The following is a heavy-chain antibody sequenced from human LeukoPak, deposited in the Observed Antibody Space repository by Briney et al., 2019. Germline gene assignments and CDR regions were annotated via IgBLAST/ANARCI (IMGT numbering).Heavy chain of an antibody. V-gene: IGHV3-11*04. CDR3: ARDFSSGSLDY. D-gene: IGHD3-22*01. J-gene: IGHJ4*02. CDR1: GFTFSDYY. Sequence: AGGSLRLSCAASGFTFSDYYMSWIRQAPGKGLEGVSYISSSGSTIFYADSVKGRFTISRDNAKNSLYLQMNSLRAEDTAVYYCARDFSSGSLDYWGQGTLVTVSS. CDR2: ISSSGSTI.